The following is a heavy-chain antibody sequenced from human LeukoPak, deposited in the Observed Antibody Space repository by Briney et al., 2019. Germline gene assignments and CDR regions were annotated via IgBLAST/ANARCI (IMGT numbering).Heavy chain of an antibody. V-gene: IGHV3-15*01. D-gene: IGHD6-25*01. CDR2: IKSKTDGRTT. CDR3: PTDQRSGMIHDPSIDPNWFDP. CDR1: GSARGYIW. Sequence: LGGAASGSARGYIWMGGVPYTKKKAREWVAHIKSKTDGRTTNYDEAPKGRFTISRDDSIHPLYLQMNSLKTEATAVYYCPTDQRSGMIHDPSIDPNWFDPWGQGALVAVSS. J-gene: IGHJ5*02.